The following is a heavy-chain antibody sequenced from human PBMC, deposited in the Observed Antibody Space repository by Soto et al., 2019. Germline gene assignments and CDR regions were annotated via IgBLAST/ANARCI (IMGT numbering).Heavy chain of an antibody. Sequence: KSAGYGITVDRSSRRLQAPGQGLEWMGWISAYNGNTNYAQKLQGRVTMTTDTSTSTAYMELRSLRSDDTAVYCCARDNWGGAFDIWGQGTMVTVSS. D-gene: IGHD7-27*01. J-gene: IGHJ3*02. CDR2: ISAYNGNT. V-gene: IGHV1-18*01. CDR1: GYGITVDR. CDR3: ARDNWGGAFDI.